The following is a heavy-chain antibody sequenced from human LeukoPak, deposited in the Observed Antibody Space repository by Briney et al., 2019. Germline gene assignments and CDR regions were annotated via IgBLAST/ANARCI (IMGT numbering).Heavy chain of an antibody. J-gene: IGHJ6*03. CDR1: GFTVSSNY. D-gene: IGHD3-3*01. CDR2: IYSGGST. Sequence: GGSLRLSCAASGFTVSSNYMSWVRQAPGKGLEWVSVIYSGGSTYYADSVKGRFTISRDNSKNTLYLQMNSLRAEDTAVYYCARERYEGSYMDVWGKGTTVTISS. CDR3: ARERYEGSYMDV. V-gene: IGHV3-53*01.